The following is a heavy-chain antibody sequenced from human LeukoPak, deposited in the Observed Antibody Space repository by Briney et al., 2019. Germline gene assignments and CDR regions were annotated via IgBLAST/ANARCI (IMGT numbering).Heavy chain of an antibody. V-gene: IGHV3-15*01. D-gene: IGHD4-17*01. J-gene: IGHJ4*02. CDR3: TADVPNDDGDYVPIDY. Sequence: GGSLRLSCAVSGFTFSNAWMTWFRQAAAKGREWVGGIKSKRDGGTTDYAARGKGSFTISRDDSENTLYLQMNSLKTEDTAVYYCTADVPNDDGDYVPIDYWGQGTLVTVSS. CDR1: GFTFSNAW. CDR2: IKSKRDGGTT.